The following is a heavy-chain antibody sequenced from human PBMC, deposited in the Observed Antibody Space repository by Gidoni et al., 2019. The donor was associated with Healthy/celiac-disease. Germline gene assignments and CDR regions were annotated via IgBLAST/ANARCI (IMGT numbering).Heavy chain of an antibody. CDR3: ARTTVTFDDAFDI. J-gene: IGHJ3*02. CDR2: IYHSRST. D-gene: IGHD4-17*01. V-gene: IGHV4-30-2*01. CDR1: GASISSGGYS. Sequence: QLQLQESGSGLVKPSQTLSLTCAVSGASISSGGYSCSWIRQPPGKGLEWIGYIYHSRSTYYNPSLKSRVTISVDRSKNQFSLKLSSVTAADTAVYYCARTTVTFDDAFDIWGQGTMVTVSS.